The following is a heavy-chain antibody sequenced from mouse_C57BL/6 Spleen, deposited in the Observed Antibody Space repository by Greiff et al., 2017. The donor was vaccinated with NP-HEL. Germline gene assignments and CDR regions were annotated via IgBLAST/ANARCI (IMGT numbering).Heavy chain of an antibody. Sequence: EVKLVESGGGLVKPGGSLKLSCAASGFTFSDYGMHWVRQAPEKGLEWVAYISSGSSTIYYADTVKGRFTISRDNAKNTLFLQMTSLRSEDTAMFYCARPASSGPPYYAMDYWGQGTSVTVSS. CDR1: GFTFSDYG. V-gene: IGHV5-17*01. J-gene: IGHJ4*01. CDR2: ISSGSSTI. D-gene: IGHD3-2*02. CDR3: ARPASSGPPYYAMDY.